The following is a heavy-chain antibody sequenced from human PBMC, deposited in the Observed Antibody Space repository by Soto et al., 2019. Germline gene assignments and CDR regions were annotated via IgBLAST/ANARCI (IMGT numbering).Heavy chain of an antibody. D-gene: IGHD3-10*02. Sequence: QVQLVQSGAEVRKPGASVKVSCRASGYNFTTYGLHWVRQAPGQRLEWMGKIIPTFGRTNYAQKFQGRLTISADDSTSTAYMELSSLVSEDTAVYYCARDPLSSFAMDVWGQGTTVTVSS. CDR1: GYNFTTYG. CDR3: ARDPLSSFAMDV. CDR2: IIPTFGRT. V-gene: IGHV1-69*13. J-gene: IGHJ6*02.